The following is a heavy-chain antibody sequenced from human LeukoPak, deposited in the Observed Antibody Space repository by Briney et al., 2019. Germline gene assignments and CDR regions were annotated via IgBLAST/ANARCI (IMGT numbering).Heavy chain of an antibody. CDR1: GFPCRYNY. V-gene: IGHV3-66*01. CDR2: IYGGRST. D-gene: IGHD6-19*01. CDR3: ARENPGDIEVAEAFDI. J-gene: IGHJ3*02. Sequence: GGSLRLSCAASGFPCRYNYMHWVRQATGEGLEWVSVIYGGRSTNYADSVTGRFTISRDNSKNTLYLQMNSLTAADTALYYCARENPGDIEVAEAFDIWGQGTMVTVSS.